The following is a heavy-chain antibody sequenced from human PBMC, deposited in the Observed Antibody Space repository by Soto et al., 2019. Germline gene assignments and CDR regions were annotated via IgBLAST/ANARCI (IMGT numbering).Heavy chain of an antibody. CDR1: GYSFTSYD. V-gene: IGHV1-8*01. D-gene: IGHD1-1*01. CDR3: AREVHRGTDDY. CDR2: MNPNSGNT. J-gene: IGHJ4*02. Sequence: QVQLVQSGAEVKKPGASVKVSCKASGYSFTSYDINWVRQATGQGLEWMGWMNPNSGNTGYAQEFQGRDTMTRNTSISTAYVERSSLRSEDTDVYCCAREVHRGTDDYWGQGTLVTVSS.